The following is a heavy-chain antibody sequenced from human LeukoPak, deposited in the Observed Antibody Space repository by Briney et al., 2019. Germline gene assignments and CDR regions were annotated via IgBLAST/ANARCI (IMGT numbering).Heavy chain of an antibody. D-gene: IGHD2-15*01. J-gene: IGHJ4*02. Sequence: PSETLSLTCTVSGVSISSYHWTWIRQPPGEGLEWIGHIYNSGSTNYNPSLRGRVTISLDASKNQVSLKLISVTAADTAMYYCARKGGGGWGQGTPGTVSS. CDR3: ARKGGGG. CDR2: IYNSGST. V-gene: IGHV4-59*01. CDR1: GVSISSYH.